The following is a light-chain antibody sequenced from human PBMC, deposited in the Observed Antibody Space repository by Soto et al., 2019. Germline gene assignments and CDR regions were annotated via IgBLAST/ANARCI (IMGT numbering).Light chain of an antibody. CDR2: NDD. CDR1: ISNIGKDT. Sequence: QSVLTQPPSVSGTPGLRVNISCSGGISNIGKDTVNWYQQLPGTAPKLLMFNDDKRPSGVPDRFSGSRSGTSASLAISGLQSDGEAVYFCSSWDDSLNGWVFGGGTKLTVL. CDR3: SSWDDSLNGWV. V-gene: IGLV1-44*01. J-gene: IGLJ3*02.